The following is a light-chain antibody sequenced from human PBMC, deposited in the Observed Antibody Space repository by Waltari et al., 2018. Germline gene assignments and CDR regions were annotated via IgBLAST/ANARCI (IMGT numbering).Light chain of an antibody. CDR1: SSDVGGYNY. Sequence: QSALTQPAPVSGSPGQPIPISCPGSSSDVGGYNYVSCYQQHPGKAPRLMISDVNKRPSGVSNRFSGSKSDNTASLTISGLQAEDEAHYYCTSFTSSSTILFGGGTKLTVL. CDR3: TSFTSSSTIL. J-gene: IGLJ2*01. V-gene: IGLV2-14*01. CDR2: DVN.